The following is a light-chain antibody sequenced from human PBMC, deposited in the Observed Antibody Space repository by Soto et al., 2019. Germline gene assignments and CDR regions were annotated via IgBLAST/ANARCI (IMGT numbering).Light chain of an antibody. CDR1: SSDVGAFNH. CDR3: SSYTNTDRYV. J-gene: IGLJ1*01. CDR2: DAT. Sequence: QSVLTQPASVSGSPGQTITISCTGTSSDVGAFNHVSWYQQFPRVVPKLLIFDATNRPSGVSNRFSGSKSGNTASLTISGLQAEDEADYYCSSYTNTDRYVFGSGTKLTVL. V-gene: IGLV2-14*03.